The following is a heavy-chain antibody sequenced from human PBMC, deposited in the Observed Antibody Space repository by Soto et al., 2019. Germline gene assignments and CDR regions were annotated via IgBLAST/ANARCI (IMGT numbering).Heavy chain of an antibody. CDR3: ARDLLNIKSGTSDY. D-gene: IGHD1-1*01. CDR1: GYTLTELS. V-gene: IGHV1-24*01. J-gene: IGHJ4*02. CDR2: FDPEDGST. Sequence: ASVKVSCKVSGYTLTELSMHWVRQAPGKGLEWMGGFDPEDGSTSYAQKFQGRVTMTRDTSTSTVYMELSSLRSEDTAVYYCARDLLNIKSGTSDYWGQGTLVTVSS.